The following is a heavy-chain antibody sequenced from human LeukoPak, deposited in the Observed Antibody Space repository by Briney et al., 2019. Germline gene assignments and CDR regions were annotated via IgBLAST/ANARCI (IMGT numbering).Heavy chain of an antibody. CDR3: ARGHYSSGWSSSDY. CDR1: GFTVSSNY. CDR2: IYIGRTT. V-gene: IGHV3-66*01. Sequence: GGSLRLSCAASGFTVSSNYWTWVRQAPGKGLEWVSVIYIGRTTYYADSVNGRFTVSRDDSKNTLYLQMNSLRAEDTAVYYCARGHYSSGWSSSDYWGQGTLVTVSS. J-gene: IGHJ4*02. D-gene: IGHD6-19*01.